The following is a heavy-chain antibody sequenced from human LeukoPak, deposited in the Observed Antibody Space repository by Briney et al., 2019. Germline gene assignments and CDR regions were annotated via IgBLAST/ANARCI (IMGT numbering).Heavy chain of an antibody. CDR2: IYHSGST. CDR1: GGSLSSGGYY. V-gene: IGHV4-30-2*01. CDR3: ARVHLSQAGSYFFDY. D-gene: IGHD1-26*01. J-gene: IGHJ4*02. Sequence: SETLSLTCTVSGGSLSSGGYYWSWIRQPPGKGLEWLGYIYHSGSTYYNPSLKSRVTISVDRSKNQFSLKLSSVTAADTAVYYCARVHLSQAGSYFFDYWGQGTLVTVSS.